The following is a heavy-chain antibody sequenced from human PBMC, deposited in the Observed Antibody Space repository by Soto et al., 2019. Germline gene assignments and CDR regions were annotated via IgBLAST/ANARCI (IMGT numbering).Heavy chain of an antibody. D-gene: IGHD5-12*01. CDR3: ARDRLGYSGYGPYYFYGMDV. J-gene: IGHJ6*02. CDR2: INPNSGGS. CDR1: GYTFTGYY. Sequence: GASVKVSCKASGYTFTGYYIHWVRQAPGQGLEWMAWINPNSGGSNFAEKFQGRVTMTRDTSITTAYMELNRLGSDDTAAYYCARDRLGYSGYGPYYFYGMDVWGQGTTVTVSS. V-gene: IGHV1-2*02.